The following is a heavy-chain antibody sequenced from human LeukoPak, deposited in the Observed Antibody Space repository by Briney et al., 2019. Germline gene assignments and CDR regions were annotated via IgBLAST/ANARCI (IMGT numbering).Heavy chain of an antibody. D-gene: IGHD2-15*01. CDR3: TTIRGFCSGRSCLGY. CDR1: AFTFNNFG. Sequence: PGGSLRLSCAASAFTFNNFGMSWVRQAPGKGLEWVGRIKSKIDGGTTDYGAPVKGRFTISRDDSKNTLYLQMNSLKSEDTAVYYCTTIRGFCSGRSCLGYWGQGTLVTVSS. V-gene: IGHV3-15*01. J-gene: IGHJ4*02. CDR2: IKSKIDGGTT.